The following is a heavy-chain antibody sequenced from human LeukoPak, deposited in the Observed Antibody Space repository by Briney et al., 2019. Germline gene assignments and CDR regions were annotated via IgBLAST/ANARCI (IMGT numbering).Heavy chain of an antibody. CDR3: ARGHVAARLGGYYYYYYYMDV. CDR2: IYTSGGT. V-gene: IGHV4-4*07. Sequence: PSETLSLTCTVSGGSISSYYWSWIRQPAGKGLEWIGRIYTSGGTNYNPSLKSRVTISVDTSKNQFSLKLSSVTAADTAVYYCARGHVAARLGGYYYYYYYMDVWGKGTTVTVSS. J-gene: IGHJ6*03. D-gene: IGHD6-6*01. CDR1: GGSISSYY.